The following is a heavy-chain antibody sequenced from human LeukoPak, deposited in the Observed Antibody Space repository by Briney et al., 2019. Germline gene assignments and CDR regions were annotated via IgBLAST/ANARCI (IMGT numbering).Heavy chain of an antibody. CDR3: ARYYYDSIIYYYYLDC. Sequence: SETLSLTCTVSGGSISSYYWSWIRQPPGKGLEWIGYISYSGSTSYNPSLKSRVTMSVDTSKNQFSLKLTSVIAADTAVYYCARYYYDSIIYYYYLDCWGQGTLVTVSS. V-gene: IGHV4-59*01. J-gene: IGHJ4*02. D-gene: IGHD3-22*01. CDR2: ISYSGST. CDR1: GGSISSYY.